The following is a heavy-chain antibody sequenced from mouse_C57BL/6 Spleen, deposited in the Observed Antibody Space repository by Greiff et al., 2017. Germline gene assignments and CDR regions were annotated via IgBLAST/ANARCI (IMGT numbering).Heavy chain of an antibody. CDR3: ARTGDAMDY. J-gene: IGHJ4*01. D-gene: IGHD1-1*01. V-gene: IGHV5-4*03. Sequence: EVKLMESGGGLVKPGGSLKLSCAASGFTFSSYAMSWVRQTPEKRLEWVATISDGGSYTYYPDNVKGRFTISRDNAKNNLYLQMSHLKSEDTAMYYCARTGDAMDYWGQGTSVTVPS. CDR1: GFTFSSYA. CDR2: ISDGGSYT.